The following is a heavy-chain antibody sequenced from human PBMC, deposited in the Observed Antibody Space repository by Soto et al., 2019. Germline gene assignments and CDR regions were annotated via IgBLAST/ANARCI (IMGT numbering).Heavy chain of an antibody. V-gene: IGHV1-69*13. D-gene: IGHD3-9*01. CDR3: AREDDTTGHYSWFDP. CDR1: GVTFDSFT. CDR2: FVPMFGSA. Sequence: ASVKVSCKPSGVTFDSFTFSWVRQAPGQGLEWMGGFVPMFGSASVAQRFQGRVRITADASTGTGYMELSDLRSDDSAIYYCAREDDTTGHYSWFDPWGPGTLVTVS. J-gene: IGHJ5*02.